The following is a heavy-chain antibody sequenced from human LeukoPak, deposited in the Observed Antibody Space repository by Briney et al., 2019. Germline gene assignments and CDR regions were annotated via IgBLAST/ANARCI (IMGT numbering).Heavy chain of an antibody. D-gene: IGHD3-9*01. CDR1: GFTFSDYY. CDR3: ARDMGYFDLADYYYGMDV. CDR2: ISSSGSTI. J-gene: IGHJ6*02. V-gene: IGHV3-11*01. Sequence: GGSLRLSCAASGFTFSDYYMSWIRQAPGKGLEWVSYISSSGSTIYYADSVKGRFTISRDNAKNSLYLQMNSLRAEDTAVYYCARDMGYFDLADYYYGMDVWGQGTTVTVSS.